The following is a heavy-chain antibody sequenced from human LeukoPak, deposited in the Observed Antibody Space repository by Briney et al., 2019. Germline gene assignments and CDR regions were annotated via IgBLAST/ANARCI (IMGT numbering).Heavy chain of an antibody. J-gene: IGHJ5*02. CDR1: GYTFTGYY. CDR3: ATKKTPLYCGGDCYSGLGWFDP. CDR2: INPKNGGT. D-gene: IGHD2-21*02. V-gene: IGHV1-2*02. Sequence: GASVKVSCKASGYTFTGYYIHWVRQAPGQGLEWMGWINPKNGGTRFAQKFQGRVTTTRDTSISTAYMELSSLRSDDTAVYYCATKKTPLYCGGDCYSGLGWFDPWGQGALITVSS.